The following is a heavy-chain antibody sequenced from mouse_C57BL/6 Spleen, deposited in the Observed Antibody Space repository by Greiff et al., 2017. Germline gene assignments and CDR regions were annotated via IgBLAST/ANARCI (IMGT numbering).Heavy chain of an antibody. CDR1: GFTFSDYG. J-gene: IGHJ1*03. CDR3: ARPHYGKYVDWYFDV. Sequence: EVMLVESGGGLVKPGGSLKLSCAASGFTFSDYGMHWVRQAPEKGLEWVAYISSGSSTIYYADTVKGRFTISRDNAKNTLFLQMTSLRSEDTAMYYCARPHYGKYVDWYFDVWGTGTTVTVSS. V-gene: IGHV5-17*01. CDR2: ISSGSSTI. D-gene: IGHD2-1*01.